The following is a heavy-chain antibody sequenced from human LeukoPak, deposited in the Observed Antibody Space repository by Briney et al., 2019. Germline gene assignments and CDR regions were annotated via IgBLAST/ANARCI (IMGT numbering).Heavy chain of an antibody. Sequence: GGSLRLSCLASGFTFSRFWMHWVRHTPGKGLVWVSRIDTDGRITSYADSVQGRFTISRDNAKNMLYLQMNNLRAEDTAVYVCIGGMGDYWGQGSLVTVSS. J-gene: IGHJ4*02. D-gene: IGHD3-16*01. CDR1: GFTFSRFW. CDR3: IGGMGDY. CDR2: IDTDGRIT. V-gene: IGHV3-74*01.